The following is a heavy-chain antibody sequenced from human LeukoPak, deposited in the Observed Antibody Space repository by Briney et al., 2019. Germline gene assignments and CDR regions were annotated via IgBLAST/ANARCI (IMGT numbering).Heavy chain of an antibody. CDR1: GFTVSSNY. CDR3: ARGRNYYYYGMDV. Sequence: SGGSLRLSCAASGFTVSSNYMSWVRQAPGKGLEWGSVIYSGGSTYYADSVKGRFTISRDNSKNTLYLQMNSLRAEDTAVYYCARGRNYYYYGMDVWGQGTTVTVSS. CDR2: IYSGGST. J-gene: IGHJ6*02. V-gene: IGHV3-66*02.